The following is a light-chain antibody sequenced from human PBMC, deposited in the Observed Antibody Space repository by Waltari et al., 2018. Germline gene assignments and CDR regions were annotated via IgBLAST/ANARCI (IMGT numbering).Light chain of an antibody. V-gene: IGLV1-40*01. CDR1: RSNIGAGFD. Sequence: QSVLTQPPSVSGAPGQRVTISCTGSRSNIGAGFDVQWYKQLPGTAPKLLLDGTIMRPSGVPDRISGSKAGTSASLAITGLQAEDGAFYYCQSYDNSLSGFWIFGGGTKLTVL. CDR3: QSYDNSLSGFWI. J-gene: IGLJ3*02. CDR2: GTI.